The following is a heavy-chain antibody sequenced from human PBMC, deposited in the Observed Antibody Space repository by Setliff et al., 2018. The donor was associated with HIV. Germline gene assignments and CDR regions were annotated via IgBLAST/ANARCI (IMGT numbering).Heavy chain of an antibody. V-gene: IGHV4-34*01. J-gene: IGHJ2*01. Sequence: LSLTCAVYGGSFSGYYWSWIRQPPGKGLEWIGEINHSGSTNYNPSLKSRVTISVDTSKNQFSLKLSSVTAADTAVYYCARQDYYYDSSGYYRWWEPFSWYFDLWGRGTLVTV. CDR2: INHSGST. CDR3: ARQDYYYDSSGYYRWWEPFSWYFDL. CDR1: GGSFSGYY. D-gene: IGHD3-22*01.